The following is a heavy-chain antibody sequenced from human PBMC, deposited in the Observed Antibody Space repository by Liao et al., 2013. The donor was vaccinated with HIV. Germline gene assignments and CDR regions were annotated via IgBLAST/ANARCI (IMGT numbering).Heavy chain of an antibody. CDR2: ISDSGST. J-gene: IGHJ6*03. Sequence: QVQLQQWGAGLLKPSETLSLTCTVSGGSISSYYWSWIRQPAGKGLEWIGYISDSGSTSYNSSLKSRVTISVDTSKNQFSLKLSSVTAADTAVYYCARVSTVASYYYYYMDVWGKGTTVTVSS. D-gene: IGHD4-23*01. V-gene: IGHV4-59*12. CDR1: GGSISSYY. CDR3: ARVSTVASYYYYYMDV.